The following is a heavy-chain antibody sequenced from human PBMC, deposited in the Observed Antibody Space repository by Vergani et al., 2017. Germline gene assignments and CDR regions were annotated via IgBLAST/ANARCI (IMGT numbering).Heavy chain of an antibody. CDR2: IYYSGST. J-gene: IGHJ3*02. Sequence: QVQLQESGPGLVKPSQTLSLTCTVSGGSISSGGYYWSWIRQHPGKGLEWIGYIYYSGSTYSNPSLKSRGTISVDTSKNQFSLKLSAVTAADTAVYYCAREAEEGSAFDIWGQGTMVTVSS. V-gene: IGHV4-31*03. CDR3: AREAEEGSAFDI. CDR1: GGSISSGGYY.